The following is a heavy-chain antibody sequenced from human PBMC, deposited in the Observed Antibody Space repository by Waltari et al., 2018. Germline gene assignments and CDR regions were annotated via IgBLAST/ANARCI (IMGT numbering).Heavy chain of an antibody. D-gene: IGHD1-26*01. J-gene: IGHJ4*02. V-gene: IGHV4-34*01. CDR3: ARDTGGGEDY. CDR2: INHSGST. CDR1: GGSFSGYY. Sequence: QVQLQQWGAGLLKPSETLSLTCAVYGGSFSGYYWSWIRQPPGKGLEWIGEINHSGSTNYNPSLKSRVTISVDTSKNQFSLKLSSVTAADTAVYYCARDTGGGEDYWGQGTLVIVSS.